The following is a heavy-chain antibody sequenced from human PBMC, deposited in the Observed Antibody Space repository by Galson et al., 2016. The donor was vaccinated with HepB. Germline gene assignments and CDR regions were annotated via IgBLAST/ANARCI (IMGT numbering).Heavy chain of an antibody. CDR2: ISDSGTNI. Sequence: SLRLSCAASGFTFSPYNMNWVRQTPEKGLEWVSFISDSGTNIHYADSVKGRFTISRDNAENSLFLQMNSLIDEDTAMYYCARDVMGTWLYGFDLWGQGTMVTVSS. CDR1: GFTFSPYN. V-gene: IGHV3-48*02. CDR3: ARDVMGTWLYGFDL. D-gene: IGHD5-12*01. J-gene: IGHJ3*01.